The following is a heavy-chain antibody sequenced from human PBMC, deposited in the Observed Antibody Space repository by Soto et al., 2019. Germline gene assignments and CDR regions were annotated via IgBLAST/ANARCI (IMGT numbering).Heavy chain of an antibody. CDR3: ASSEAYYYDSSGIHDAFDI. D-gene: IGHD3-22*01. J-gene: IGHJ3*02. CDR2: ISAYNGNT. Sequence: QVQLVQSGAEVKKPGASVKVSCKASGYTFTSYGISWVRQAPGQGLEWMGWISAYNGNTNYAQKLQGRVTMTTDTSTSKAYMELRSLRSDDTAVYYCASSEAYYYDSSGIHDAFDIWGQGTMVTVSS. V-gene: IGHV1-18*01. CDR1: GYTFTSYG.